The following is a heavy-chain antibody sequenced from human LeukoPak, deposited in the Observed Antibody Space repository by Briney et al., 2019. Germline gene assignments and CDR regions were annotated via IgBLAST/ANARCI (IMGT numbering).Heavy chain of an antibody. D-gene: IGHD1-1*01. CDR1: GFTFSSYS. CDR3: AKAPWREELEEYYFDY. CDR2: ISSSSSYI. V-gene: IGHV3-21*04. J-gene: IGHJ4*02. Sequence: KAGGSLRLSCAASGFTFSSYSMNWVRQAPGKGLEWVSSISSSSSYIYYSDSVKGRFTISRDNAKNSLYLQMNSLRAEDTALYYCAKAPWREELEEYYFDYWGQGTLVTVSS.